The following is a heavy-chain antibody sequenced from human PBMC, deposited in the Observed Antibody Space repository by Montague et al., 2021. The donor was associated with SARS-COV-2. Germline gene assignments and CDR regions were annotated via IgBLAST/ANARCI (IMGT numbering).Heavy chain of an antibody. Sequence: SETLSLTCTVSGGSISSNYWSWIRQPPGKGLEWIGNIYYSGSTNYNPSLKSRVTISVDTSKNQFSLKLSSVTAADTAVYYCARSVFSESRREGLWGVSSVGSFSMDVWGQGTTVTVSS. CDR1: GGSISSNY. D-gene: IGHD3-10*01. J-gene: IGHJ6*02. CDR3: ARSVFSESRREGLWGVSSVGSFSMDV. V-gene: IGHV4-59*01. CDR2: IYYSGST.